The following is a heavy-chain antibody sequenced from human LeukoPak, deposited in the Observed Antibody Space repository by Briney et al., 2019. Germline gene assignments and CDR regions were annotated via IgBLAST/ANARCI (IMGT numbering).Heavy chain of an antibody. D-gene: IGHD4-23*01. CDR1: GYTFITYW. Sequence: GESLQISCKGSGYTFITYWIGWVRQMPGKGLEWMGIIYPGDSDTRYSPSFRGQVTISADKSINTAYLQWSSLKASDTAMYYCARPDDYGGKPAAFDIWGQGTVVTVSS. V-gene: IGHV5-51*01. CDR2: IYPGDSDT. J-gene: IGHJ3*02. CDR3: ARPDDYGGKPAAFDI.